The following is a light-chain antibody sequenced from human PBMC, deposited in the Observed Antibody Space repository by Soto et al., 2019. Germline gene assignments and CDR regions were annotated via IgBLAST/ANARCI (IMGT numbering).Light chain of an antibody. CDR2: SAF. CDR3: QQYNKWPPWT. Sequence: EIVLTQSPATLSLSPGERATLSCRASQSISNNLAWYQQKPGQAPRLVIYSAFTRATGIPARFSGSGSGTEFTLTIGSLQSEDFAVYYCQQYNKWPPWTFGQGTRLEIK. J-gene: IGKJ5*01. V-gene: IGKV3-15*01. CDR1: QSISNN.